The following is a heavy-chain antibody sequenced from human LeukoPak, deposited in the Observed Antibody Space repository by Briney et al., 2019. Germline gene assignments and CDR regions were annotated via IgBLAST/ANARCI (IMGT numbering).Heavy chain of an antibody. CDR1: GGSISGSS. J-gene: IGHJ6*02. CDR2: LYHSGST. V-gene: IGHV4-59*01. D-gene: IGHD5-12*01. Sequence: PSETLSLTCTVSGGSISGSSWTWIRQPPRKGLEWIGYLYHSGSTSYNPSLKSRLTISVDTSKNQFSLKLSSVTAADTAVYYCARDRYSGYDPRYYYYYYGMDVWGQGTTVTVSS. CDR3: ARDRYSGYDPRYYYYYYGMDV.